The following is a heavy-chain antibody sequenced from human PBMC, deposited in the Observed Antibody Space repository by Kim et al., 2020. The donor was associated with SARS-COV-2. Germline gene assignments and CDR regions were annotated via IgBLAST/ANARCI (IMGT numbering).Heavy chain of an antibody. Sequence: SETLSLTCTVSGGSISSGGYYWSWIRQHPGKGLEWIGYIYYSGSTYYNPSLKSRVTISVDTSKNQFSLKLSSVTAADTAVYYCAREYCSGGSCGEGYYFDYWGQGTLVTVSS. CDR2: IYYSGST. J-gene: IGHJ4*02. V-gene: IGHV4-31*03. CDR3: AREYCSGGSCGEGYYFDY. CDR1: GGSISSGGYY. D-gene: IGHD2-15*01.